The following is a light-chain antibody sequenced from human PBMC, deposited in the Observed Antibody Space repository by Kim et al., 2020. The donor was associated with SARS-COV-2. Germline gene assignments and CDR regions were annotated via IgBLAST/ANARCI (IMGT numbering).Light chain of an antibody. CDR2: ADN. J-gene: IGLJ3*02. CDR1: SGSIASNY. V-gene: IGLV6-57*03. CDR3: QSYDSSNPWV. Sequence: KTVTSTCTRGSGSIASNYVQWYQQRPGSAPTAVIYADNQSPSGVPDRFSGSIDSSSNSASLTISGLKTEDEADYYCQSYDSSNPWVFGGGTQLTVL.